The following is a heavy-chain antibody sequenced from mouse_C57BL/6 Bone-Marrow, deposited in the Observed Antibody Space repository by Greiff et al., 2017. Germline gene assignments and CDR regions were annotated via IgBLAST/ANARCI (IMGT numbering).Heavy chain of an antibody. J-gene: IGHJ4*01. V-gene: IGHV1-64*01. D-gene: IGHD1-1*01. CDR1: GYTFTSYW. CDR3: ARPIYYGSSFYAMDY. CDR2: IHPNSGST. Sequence: QVQLQQPGAELVKPGASVKLSCKASGYTFTSYWMHWVKQRPGQGLEWIGMIHPNSGSTNYNEKFKSKATLTVDKSSSTAYMQLSSLTYEDSAVYYCARPIYYGSSFYAMDYWGQGTSVTVSS.